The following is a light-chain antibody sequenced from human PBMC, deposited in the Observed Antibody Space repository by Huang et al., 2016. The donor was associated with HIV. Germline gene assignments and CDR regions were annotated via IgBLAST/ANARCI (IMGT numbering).Light chain of an antibody. CDR3: QQYNNHPLT. CDR1: QDINNY. J-gene: IGKJ3*01. CDR2: AAS. Sequence: DIQMTQSPSAMSASVGDRVNLTCRASQDINNYLAWCQQKPGTVPKRLIYAASSLQSGVPSRFSGSGSGTEFTLTISSLQPEDFATYYCQQYNNHPLTFGRGTKVHIK. V-gene: IGKV1-17*03.